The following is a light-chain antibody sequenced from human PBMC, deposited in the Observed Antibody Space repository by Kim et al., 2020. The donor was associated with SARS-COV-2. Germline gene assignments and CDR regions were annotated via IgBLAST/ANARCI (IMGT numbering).Light chain of an antibody. CDR3: QQSNDWPPLT. J-gene: IGKJ1*01. CDR2: DAT. CDR1: QTMNNK. Sequence: STGERATHSCRASQTMNNKLVWYQQKPGQAPGLLIYDATTRATGVPARFIGSGSETDFTLTISSLQSEDFGVYYCQQSNDWPPLTFGQGAKVDIK. V-gene: IGKV3-15*01.